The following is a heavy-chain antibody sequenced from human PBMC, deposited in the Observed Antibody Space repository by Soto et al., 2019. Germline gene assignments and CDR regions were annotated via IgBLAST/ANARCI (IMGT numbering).Heavy chain of an antibody. CDR2: IYYSGST. CDR3: ARAGSSSSWLNWFDP. CDR1: GGSISSGGYY. D-gene: IGHD6-6*01. V-gene: IGHV4-31*03. Sequence: QVQLQESGPGLVKPSQTLSLTCTVSGGSISSGGYYWSWIRQHPGKGLEWIGYIYYSGSTYYNPSLKSRVTISGDTSKNQFSLKLSSVTAADTAVYYCARAGSSSSWLNWFDPGGQGTLVTVSS. J-gene: IGHJ5*02.